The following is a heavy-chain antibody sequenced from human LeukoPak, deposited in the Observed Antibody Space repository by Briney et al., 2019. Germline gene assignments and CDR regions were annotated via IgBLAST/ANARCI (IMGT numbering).Heavy chain of an antibody. CDR3: ATEADYTTSSPPAY. J-gene: IGHJ4*02. CDR2: IKHDGSET. Sequence: GSLRLSCAASGFTFTNYWMNWVRQAPGKGPEWVANIKHDGSETYYLDSVKGRFTISRDNAKNSLYLQMSSLRADDTAVYYCATEADYTTSSPPAYWGQGTRVTVSS. CDR1: GFTFTNYW. D-gene: IGHD2-2*02. V-gene: IGHV3-7*01.